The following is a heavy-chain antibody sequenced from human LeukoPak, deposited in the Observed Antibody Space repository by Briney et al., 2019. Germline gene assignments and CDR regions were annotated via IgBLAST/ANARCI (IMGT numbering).Heavy chain of an antibody. Sequence: PGGSLRLSCAASGFTFSSYSMNWVRQAPGKGLEWVSSISSSSYIYYADSVKGRFTISRDNAKNSLYLQMNGLRAEDTAVYYCAREGVGATFGAPDAFDIWGQGTMVTVSS. CDR1: GFTFSSYS. CDR3: AREGVGATFGAPDAFDI. D-gene: IGHD1-26*01. J-gene: IGHJ3*02. CDR2: ISSSSYI. V-gene: IGHV3-21*01.